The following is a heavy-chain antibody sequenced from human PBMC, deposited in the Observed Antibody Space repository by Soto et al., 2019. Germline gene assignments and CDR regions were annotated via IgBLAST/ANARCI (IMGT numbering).Heavy chain of an antibody. D-gene: IGHD3-10*01. J-gene: IGHJ4*02. CDR2: ISGDGINT. V-gene: IGHV3-30*03. Sequence: QIQLVESGGDVVQPGRSLRLSCAASGFNFGFFGMHWVRQAPGKGLEWVAFISGDGINTHYADSVRGRFTLSRDYSKKTMYLQMDTLRDDETALYCARGNLSFDFDSWGQGTLVTVSS. CDR3: RGNLSFDFDS. CDR1: GFNFGFFG.